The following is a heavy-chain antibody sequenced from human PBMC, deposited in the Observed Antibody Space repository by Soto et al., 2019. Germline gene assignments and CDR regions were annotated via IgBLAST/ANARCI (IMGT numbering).Heavy chain of an antibody. V-gene: IGHV2-5*02. CDR1: GFSLSTSGGG. Sequence: QITLKESGPTLVKPTQTLTLTCTFSGFSLSTSGGGVGWIRQPPGKALEWLALIYWDDDKRYSPSLKSRLTITKHTSKNQMLLKMTNMDPVHTATHYCPHRRGGYVSGWFDPWGQGTLVTVSS. CDR3: PHRRGGYVSGWFDP. D-gene: IGHD3-16*01. J-gene: IGHJ5*02. CDR2: IYWDDDK.